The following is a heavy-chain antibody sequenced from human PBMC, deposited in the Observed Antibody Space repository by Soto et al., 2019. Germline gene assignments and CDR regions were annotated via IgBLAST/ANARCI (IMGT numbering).Heavy chain of an antibody. V-gene: IGHV1-69*01. CDR3: ARETRPYYFDSSGYPDAFDI. Sequence: QVQLVQSGAEVKKPGSSVKVSCKASEGTFSSHGISWVRQAPGQGLEWMGGIIPILVTPNYAQKFQGRVTLTADEFMSIAHMELSSVRPEDRAVYYCARETRPYYFDSSGYPDAFDIWGQGAMVTVSS. CDR1: EGTFSSHG. CDR2: IIPILVTP. D-gene: IGHD3-22*01. J-gene: IGHJ3*02.